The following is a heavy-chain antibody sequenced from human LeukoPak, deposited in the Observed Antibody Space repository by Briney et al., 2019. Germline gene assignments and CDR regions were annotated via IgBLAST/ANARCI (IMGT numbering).Heavy chain of an antibody. CDR1: GYTLTELS. CDR2: FDPEDGET. CDR3: ATGNPVTTVPFDY. Sequence: ASVKVSCKVSGYTLTELSMHWVRKPPGKRLGWMGGFDPEDGETIYAQKFQGRVTMTEDTSTDTAYMELSSLRSEDTAVYYCATGNPVTTVPFDYWGQGTLVTVSS. V-gene: IGHV1-24*01. J-gene: IGHJ4*02. D-gene: IGHD4-17*01.